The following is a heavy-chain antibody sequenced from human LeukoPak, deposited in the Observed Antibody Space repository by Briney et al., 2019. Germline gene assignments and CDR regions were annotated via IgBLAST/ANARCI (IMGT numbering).Heavy chain of an antibody. J-gene: IGHJ3*02. V-gene: IGHV3-33*01. D-gene: IGHD4-23*01. CDR3: ARDDYGGKLDI. CDR1: GFTFGNYD. Sequence: GGSLRLSCAASGFTFGNYDMHWVRQAPGKGLEWVAVIWYDGSNKYYADSVKGRFTISRDNSKNTLYLQMNSLRAEDTAVYYCARDDYGGKLDIWGQGTVVTVSS. CDR2: IWYDGSNK.